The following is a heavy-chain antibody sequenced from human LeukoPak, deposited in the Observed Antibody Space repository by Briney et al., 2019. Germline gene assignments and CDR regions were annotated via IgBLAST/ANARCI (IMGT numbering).Heavy chain of an antibody. J-gene: IGHJ3*01. CDR1: GFTFSNYA. Sequence: GGSLRLSCAASGFTFSNYALTWVRQTPGKGLEWVSTVSGPGAVTYYADSVKGRFTISRDNSKNTLYLQMDSLGADDTALYYCAKPGGPGIAARGAFDLWGQGTMVTVSS. CDR3: AKPGGPGIAARGAFDL. D-gene: IGHD6-25*01. V-gene: IGHV3-23*01. CDR2: VSGPGAVT.